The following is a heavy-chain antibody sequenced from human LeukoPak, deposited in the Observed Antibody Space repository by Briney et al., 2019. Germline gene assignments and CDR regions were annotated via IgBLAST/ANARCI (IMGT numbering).Heavy chain of an antibody. CDR3: ARRRHYYDSSGQSDDAFDI. Sequence: SETLSLTCTVSGGSISSYYWSWLRQPPGKGLEWIGYIYYSGSTNYNTSLKRRPTISIYTSKKQFSLKRSSVSAAATALYYRARRRHYYDSSGQSDDAFDIWGQGTRITVSA. D-gene: IGHD3-22*01. CDR1: GGSISSYY. J-gene: IGHJ3*02. V-gene: IGHV4-59*08. CDR2: IYYSGST.